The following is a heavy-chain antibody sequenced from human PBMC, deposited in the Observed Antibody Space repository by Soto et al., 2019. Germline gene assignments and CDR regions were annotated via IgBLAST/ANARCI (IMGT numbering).Heavy chain of an antibody. CDR1: DCPIRSSSHY. D-gene: IGHD3-16*01. CDR2: IDESGTT. J-gene: IGHJ4*02. V-gene: IGHV4-39*02. CDR3: AREGGYVDY. Sequence: PSVTRSLTCTVSDCPIRSSSHYWGRIRQSPGTGLEWSGSIDESGTTYYNPSLQSRVTVSGDTSKNQFSLKVISVTGADTAIYYCAREGGYVDYWGQGTLV.